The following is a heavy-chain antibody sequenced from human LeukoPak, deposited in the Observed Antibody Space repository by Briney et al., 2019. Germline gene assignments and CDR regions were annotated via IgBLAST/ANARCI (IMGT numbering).Heavy chain of an antibody. J-gene: IGHJ4*02. CDR3: ARGQQWLEAFDY. V-gene: IGHV1-2*02. CDR2: INPNSGGT. CDR1: GFTFTAYH. D-gene: IGHD6-19*01. Sequence: ASVKVSCKASGFTFTAYHMHWVRQAPGQGLEWMGWINPNSGGTHYAQKFQGRVTMTRGTSISTAYMEVSRLTSDDTAVYSCARGQQWLEAFDYWGLGTLVTVSS.